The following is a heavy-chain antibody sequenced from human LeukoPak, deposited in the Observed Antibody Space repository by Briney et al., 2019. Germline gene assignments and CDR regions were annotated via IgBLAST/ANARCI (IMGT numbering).Heavy chain of an antibody. CDR3: AKDSSGYYYLYYYYYMDV. J-gene: IGHJ6*03. CDR2: ISGSGGST. V-gene: IGHV3-23*01. Sequence: TGGSLRLSCAASGFTFSSYIMNWVRQAPGKGLEWVSAISGSGGSTYYADSVKGRFTISRDNSKNTLYLQMNSLRAEDTAVYYCAKDSSGYYYLYYYYYMDVWGKGTTVTVSS. CDR1: GFTFSSYI. D-gene: IGHD3-22*01.